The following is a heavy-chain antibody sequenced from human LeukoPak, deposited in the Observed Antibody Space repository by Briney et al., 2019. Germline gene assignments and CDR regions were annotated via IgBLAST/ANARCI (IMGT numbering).Heavy chain of an antibody. Sequence: ASVKVSCKASGYTFTCYYMHWVRQAPGQGLEWMGWIRIDNGNTKYAQKLQGRVTMTTDTSTSTAYMELRSLTSDDTAVYYCSRDWGYSVDYWGQGTLVTVSS. J-gene: IGHJ4*02. CDR2: IRIDNGNT. D-gene: IGHD4-11*01. CDR1: GYTFTCYY. CDR3: SRDWGYSVDY. V-gene: IGHV1-18*04.